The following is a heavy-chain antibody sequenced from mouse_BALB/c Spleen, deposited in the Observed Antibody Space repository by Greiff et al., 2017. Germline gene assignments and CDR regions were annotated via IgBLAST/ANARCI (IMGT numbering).Heavy chain of an antibody. CDR3: ARSHYGSSDYWYFDV. D-gene: IGHD1-1*01. V-gene: IGHV1S41*01. Sequence: DLVKPGASVKLSCKASGYTFTSYWINWIKQRPGQGLEWIGRIAPGSGSTYYNEMFKGKATLTVDTSSSTAYIQLSSLSSEDSAVYFCARSHYGSSDYWYFDVWGAGTTVTVSS. J-gene: IGHJ1*01. CDR1: GYTFTSYW. CDR2: IAPGSGST.